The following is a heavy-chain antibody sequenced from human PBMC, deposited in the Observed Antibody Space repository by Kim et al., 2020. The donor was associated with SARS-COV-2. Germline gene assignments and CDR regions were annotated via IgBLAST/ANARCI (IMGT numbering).Heavy chain of an antibody. D-gene: IGHD3-10*01. CDR3: AREGGITNVRGVTYYGMVV. Sequence: ASVKVSCKAYGYTFTSYDNNWVRQATGQGLEWMGLRNPNSGNTGYAQKFQGRVTMTRNTSISTAYMELSSLGSEDTAVYFCAREGGITNVRGVTYYGMVVGGQGATVTVSS. J-gene: IGHJ6*02. V-gene: IGHV1-8*01. CDR1: GYTFTSYD. CDR2: RNPNSGNT.